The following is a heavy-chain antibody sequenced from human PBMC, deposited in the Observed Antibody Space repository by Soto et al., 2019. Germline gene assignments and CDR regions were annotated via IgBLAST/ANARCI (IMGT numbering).Heavy chain of an antibody. J-gene: IGHJ6*02. CDR2: IYYSGST. D-gene: IGHD3-3*01. CDR3: ARASGYYDFWSGQTSSGMDV. CDR1: GGSISSGGYY. V-gene: IGHV4-31*03. Sequence: SETLSLTCTVSGGSISSGGYYWSWIRQHPGKGLEWIGYIYYSGSTYYNPSLKSRVTISVDTSKNQFSLKLSSVTAADTAVYYCARASGYYDFWSGQTSSGMDVWGQGTTVTVSS.